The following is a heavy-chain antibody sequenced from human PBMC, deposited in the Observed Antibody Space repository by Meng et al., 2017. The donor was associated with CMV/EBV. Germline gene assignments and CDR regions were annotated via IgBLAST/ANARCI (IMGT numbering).Heavy chain of an antibody. CDR1: GFTFSDYY. Sequence: GGSLRLSCAASGFTFSDYYMSWIRQAPGKGLVWVSYISSSGSTIYYADSVKGRFTISRDNAKNSLYLQMNSLRAEDTAVYYCARVFGYDFWSGYFDYWGQGTLVTVSS. J-gene: IGHJ4*02. D-gene: IGHD3-3*01. CDR3: ARVFGYDFWSGYFDY. CDR2: ISSSGSTI. V-gene: IGHV3-11*01.